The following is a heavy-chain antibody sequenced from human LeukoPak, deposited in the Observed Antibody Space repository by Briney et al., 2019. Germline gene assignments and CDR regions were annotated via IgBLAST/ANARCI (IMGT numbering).Heavy chain of an antibody. V-gene: IGHV4-59*01. J-gene: IGHJ3*02. Sequence: PSETLSLTCTVSGGSIGSYYWSWIRQPPGKGLEWIGYIYYSGSTNYNPSLKSRVTISVDTSKNQFSLKLSSVTAADTAVYYCAREREWDYGDYSDAFDIWGQGTMVTVSS. CDR3: AREREWDYGDYSDAFDI. CDR1: GGSIGSYY. CDR2: IYYSGST. D-gene: IGHD4-17*01.